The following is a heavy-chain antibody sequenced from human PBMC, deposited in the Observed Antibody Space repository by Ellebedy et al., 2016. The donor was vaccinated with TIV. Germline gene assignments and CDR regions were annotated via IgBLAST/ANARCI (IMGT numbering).Heavy chain of an antibody. CDR1: GFTFSSFA. V-gene: IGHV3-23*01. D-gene: IGHD3-22*01. CDR2: ISGGGAST. J-gene: IGHJ4*02. CDR3: AKGSSSGFNYDRVGFQY. Sequence: GESLKISCAASGFTFSSFAMHWVRQAPGKGLEWLSVISGGGASTYNADSVKGRLTITRDNSKNTLFLQMDRLRAEDTAVYYCAKGSSSGFNYDRVGFQYWGQGTLVTVSS.